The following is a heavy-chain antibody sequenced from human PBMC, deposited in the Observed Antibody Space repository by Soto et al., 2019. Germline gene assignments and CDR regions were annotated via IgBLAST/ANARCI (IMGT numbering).Heavy chain of an antibody. CDR3: ARDPGLRVGATQGNYYYYGMDV. Sequence: GGSLRLSCAASGFTFSSYGMHWVRQAPGKGLEWVAVIWYDGSNKYYADSVKGRFTISRDNSKNTLYLQMNSLRAEDTAVYYCARDPGLRVGATQGNYYYYGMDVWGQGTTVTVSS. CDR1: GFTFSSYG. J-gene: IGHJ6*02. V-gene: IGHV3-33*01. D-gene: IGHD1-26*01. CDR2: IWYDGSNK.